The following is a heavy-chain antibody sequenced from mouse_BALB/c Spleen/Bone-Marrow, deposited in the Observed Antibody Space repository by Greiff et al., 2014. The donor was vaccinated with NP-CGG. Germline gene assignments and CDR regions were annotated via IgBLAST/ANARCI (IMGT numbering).Heavy chain of an antibody. CDR2: IDPSDSYT. D-gene: IGHD2-4*01. V-gene: IGHV1-69*02. CDR1: GYTFTSYW. Sequence: QVQLQQPGVEFMKPGASVKLSCKASGYTFTSYWMHWVMQRPGQGLEWIGEIDPSDSYTKYNQNFKGKATLTVDKSSSTAYMQLSSLTSEDSAVYYCARTYYDYDWFAYWGQGTLVTVSA. CDR3: ARTYYDYDWFAY. J-gene: IGHJ3*01.